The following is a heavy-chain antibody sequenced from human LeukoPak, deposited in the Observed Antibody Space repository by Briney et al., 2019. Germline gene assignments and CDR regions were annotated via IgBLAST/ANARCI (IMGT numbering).Heavy chain of an antibody. CDR1: GGSISSYY. V-gene: IGHV4-59*08. CDR3: ARLWEKRYYYYYYGMDV. Sequence: SETLSLTCTVSGGSISSYYWGWIRQPPGKGLEWIGYIYYSGSTNYNPSLKSRVTISVDTSKNQFSLKLSSVTAADTAVYYCARLWEKRYYYYYYGMDVWGQGTTVTVSS. D-gene: IGHD1-26*01. J-gene: IGHJ6*02. CDR2: IYYSGST.